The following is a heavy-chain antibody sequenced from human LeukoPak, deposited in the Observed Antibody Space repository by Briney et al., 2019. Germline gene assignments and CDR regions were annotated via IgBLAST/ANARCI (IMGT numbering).Heavy chain of an antibody. J-gene: IGHJ3*02. D-gene: IGHD5-18*01. CDR3: ARIQLWGPGDAFDI. Sequence: GGSLRLSCAASGFNFNSYSLTWVRQAPGKGLEWLAYIPASGSTTFSADSVKGRFTISRDNAKNSLYLQMNSLRAEDTAVYYCARIQLWGPGDAFDIWGQGTMVTVSS. CDR1: GFNFNSYS. CDR2: IPASGSTT. V-gene: IGHV3-48*04.